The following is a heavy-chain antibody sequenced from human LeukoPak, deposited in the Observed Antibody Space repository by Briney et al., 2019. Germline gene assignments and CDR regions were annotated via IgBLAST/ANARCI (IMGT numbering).Heavy chain of an antibody. CDR1: GYPFTGYY. Sequence: GASVKVSCKASGYPFTGYYVHWVRQAPGHGLEWMGWVNPRNGGTHSAQKFQGRVSMTGDTSITTAYMELSSLTSDDTAVYYCARGLERGDYDILTGYPRFDPWGQGTLVTVSS. J-gene: IGHJ5*02. V-gene: IGHV1-2*02. CDR3: ARGLERGDYDILTGYPRFDP. CDR2: VNPRNGGT. D-gene: IGHD3-9*01.